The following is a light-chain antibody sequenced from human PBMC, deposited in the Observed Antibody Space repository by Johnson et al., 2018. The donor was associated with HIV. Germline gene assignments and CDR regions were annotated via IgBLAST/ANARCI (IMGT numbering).Light chain of an antibody. Sequence: QSVLTQPPSVSAAPGQKVTISCSGSSSNIGNNYVSWYQHLPGTAPKLLIYENNKRPSGIPDRFSGSKSGTSATLGITGRQTGDEGDYYCGTWDRSLSAGGVFGTGTKVTVL. CDR2: ENN. J-gene: IGLJ1*01. V-gene: IGLV1-51*02. CDR3: GTWDRSLSAGGV. CDR1: SSNIGNNY.